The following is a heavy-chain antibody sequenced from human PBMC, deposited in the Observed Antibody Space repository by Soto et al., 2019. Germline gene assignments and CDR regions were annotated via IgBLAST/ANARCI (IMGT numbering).Heavy chain of an antibody. V-gene: IGHV1-69*13. D-gene: IGHD3-3*01. J-gene: IGHJ4*02. CDR3: ARVSAYDFWSGYNYYFDY. CDR1: VGTFSSYA. Sequence: GASVTVSCKASVGTFSSYAISWVRQAPGQGLEWMGGIIPIFGTANYAQKFQGRVTITADESTSTAYMELSSLRSEDTAVYYCARVSAYDFWSGYNYYFDYWGQGTLVTVSS. CDR2: IIPIFGTA.